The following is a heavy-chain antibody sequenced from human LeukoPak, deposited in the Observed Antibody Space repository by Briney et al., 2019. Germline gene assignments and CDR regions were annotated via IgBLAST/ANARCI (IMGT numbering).Heavy chain of an antibody. CDR2: IIPIFGIA. D-gene: IGHD2-15*01. CDR3: ARNFCRGGSCYAHDY. CDR1: GGTFSSYA. J-gene: IGHJ4*02. V-gene: IGHV1-69*17. Sequence: ASVKVSCKCSGGTFSSYAISWVRQAPGQGLEWMGGIIPIFGIANYAQKFQGRDTITADKSTSTAYMELSSLRSEDTAVYYCARNFCRGGSCYAHDYWGQGTLVTVSS.